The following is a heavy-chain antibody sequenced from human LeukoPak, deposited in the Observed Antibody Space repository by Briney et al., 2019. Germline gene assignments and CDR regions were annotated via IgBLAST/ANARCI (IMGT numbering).Heavy chain of an antibody. CDR3: AKKRVLVVPAADFDY. D-gene: IGHD2-2*01. CDR1: GFTFSNYG. V-gene: IGHV3-23*01. Sequence: PGGPLRLSCAASGFTFSNYGMNWVCQAPGRGLEWVSGISGSGGSTYYADSVKGRFTISRDNSKYTLYLQVNSLRAEDTAIYYCAKKRVLVVPAADFDYWGQGTLVTVSS. CDR2: ISGSGGST. J-gene: IGHJ4*02.